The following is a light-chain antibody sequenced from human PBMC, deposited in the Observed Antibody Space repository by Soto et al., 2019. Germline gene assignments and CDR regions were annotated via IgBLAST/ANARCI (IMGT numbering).Light chain of an antibody. CDR1: QSVSSN. CDR3: QQRSDWPLT. CDR2: DAS. V-gene: IGKV3-11*01. J-gene: IGKJ5*01. Sequence: EIVLTQSPATLSLSPGERATLSCRASQSVSSNLAWYQQKPGQAPRLLIYDASTRATGIPARFSGSGSGTDFTLTISGLEPEDFAIYYCQQRSDWPLTFGPGTRLDIK.